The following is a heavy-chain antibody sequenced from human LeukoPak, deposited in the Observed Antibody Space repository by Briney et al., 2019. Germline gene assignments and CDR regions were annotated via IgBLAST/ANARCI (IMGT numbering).Heavy chain of an antibody. Sequence: ASVKVSCKASGYTFTSYYMHWVRQAPGQGLECMGIINPSGGSTSYAQKFQGRVTMTRDTSTSTVYMELSSLRSEDTAVYYCARTMVRGVFNSPLDYWGQGTLVTVSS. D-gene: IGHD3-10*01. CDR2: INPSGGST. CDR1: GYTFTSYY. J-gene: IGHJ4*02. V-gene: IGHV1-46*01. CDR3: ARTMVRGVFNSPLDY.